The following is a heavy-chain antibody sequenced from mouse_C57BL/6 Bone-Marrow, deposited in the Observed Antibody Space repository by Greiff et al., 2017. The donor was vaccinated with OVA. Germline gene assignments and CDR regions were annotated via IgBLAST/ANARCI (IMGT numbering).Heavy chain of an antibody. D-gene: IGHD2-10*02. CDR3: AREEGGVWYYFDY. J-gene: IGHJ2*01. V-gene: IGHV5-4*01. CDR1: GFTFSSYA. Sequence: EVNVVESGGGLVKPGGSLKLSCAASGFTFSSYAMSWVRQTPEKRLEWVATISDGGSYTYYPDNVKGRFTISRDNAKNNLYLQMSHLKSEDTAMYYGAREEGGVWYYFDYWGQGTTLTVSS. CDR2: ISDGGSYT.